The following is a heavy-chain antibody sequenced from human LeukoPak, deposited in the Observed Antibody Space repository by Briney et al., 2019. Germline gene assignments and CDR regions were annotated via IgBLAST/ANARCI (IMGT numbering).Heavy chain of an antibody. CDR2: IYPGDSDI. V-gene: IGHV5-51*01. J-gene: IGHJ5*02. CDR3: ARPTKPGDYGDYGWFDP. Sequence: GESLKISCKGSGYSFSNYWIGWVRQMPGKGLEWMGIIYPGDSDIRYSPSFQGQVTISVDKSISTAYLQWSSLKASDTAMYYCARPTKPGDYGDYGWFDPWGQGTLVTVSS. CDR1: GYSFSNYW. D-gene: IGHD4-17*01.